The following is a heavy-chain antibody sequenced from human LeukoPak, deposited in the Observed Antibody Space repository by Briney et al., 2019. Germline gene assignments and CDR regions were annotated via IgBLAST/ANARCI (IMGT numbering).Heavy chain of an antibody. V-gene: IGHV3-23*01. J-gene: IGHJ4*02. CDR3: ATSIEGDYGDYVFGY. Sequence: GGSLRLSCAASGFTFSSYAMSWVRQAPGKGLEWVSAISASGGSTYYADSVKGRFTISRDNSKNTLYPQMNSLRAEDTAVYYCATSIEGDYGDYVFGYWGQGTLVTVSS. CDR1: GFTFSSYA. CDR2: ISASGGST. D-gene: IGHD4-17*01.